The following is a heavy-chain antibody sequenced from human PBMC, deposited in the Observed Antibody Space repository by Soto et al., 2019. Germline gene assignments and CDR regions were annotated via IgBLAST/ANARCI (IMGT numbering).Heavy chain of an antibody. CDR3: ATERYCSSTSSPYTDF. CDR2: FDPEDGET. V-gene: IGHV1-24*01. Sequence: ASVKVSCKVSGYTLTELSMHWVRQAPGKGLEWMGGFDPEDGETIYAQKFQGRVTTTEDTSTDTAYMELSSLRSEDTAVYYCATERYCSSTSSPYTDFWGQGIRVTVSS. D-gene: IGHD2-2*01. CDR1: GYTLTELS. J-gene: IGHJ4*02.